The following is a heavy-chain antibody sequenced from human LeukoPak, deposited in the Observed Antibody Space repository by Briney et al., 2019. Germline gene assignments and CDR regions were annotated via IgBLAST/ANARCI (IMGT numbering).Heavy chain of an antibody. D-gene: IGHD6-13*01. V-gene: IGHV1-46*01. CDR1: GYTFTGYY. J-gene: IGHJ6*02. CDR2: INPSGGST. CDR3: ARRPIAAAAKGNENYYYYGMDV. Sequence: ASVKVSCKASGYTFTGYYMHWVRQAPGQGLEWMGWINPSGGSTSYAQKFQGRVTMTRDTSTSTVYMELSSLRSEDTAVYYCARRPIAAAAKGNENYYYYGMDVWGQGTTVTVSS.